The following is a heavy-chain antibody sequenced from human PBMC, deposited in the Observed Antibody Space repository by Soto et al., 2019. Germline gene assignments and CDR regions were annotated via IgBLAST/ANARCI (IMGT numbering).Heavy chain of an antibody. J-gene: IGHJ2*01. V-gene: IGHV1-69*01. Sequence: QVQLVQSGAEVKKPGSSVKVSCKASGGTFSSYAISWVRQAPGQGLEWMGGVIPIFGTANYAQKFQGRVTMTADDSTRTAYMELSSLRSEAAAVYYCARVSGLLVARSYWYFDLWGRGTLVTVSS. CDR3: ARVSGLLVARSYWYFDL. CDR2: VIPIFGTA. CDR1: GGTFSSYA. D-gene: IGHD2-15*01.